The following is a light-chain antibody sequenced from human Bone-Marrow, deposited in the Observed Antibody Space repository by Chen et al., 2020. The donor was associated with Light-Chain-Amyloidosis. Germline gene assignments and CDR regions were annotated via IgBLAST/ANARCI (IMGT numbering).Light chain of an antibody. V-gene: IGLV3-25*03. Sequence: SYELTQPPSVSVSPGQTARITCSGDDLPTKYGYWYQQKPGKASVLVLHRDTEKPAGISERFSSSSAGPIATFTISGVQAEDEADYHCQSADSSGTYEVIFGGGTKLTVL. CDR3: QSADSSGTYEVI. CDR2: RDT. J-gene: IGLJ2*01. CDR1: DLPTKY.